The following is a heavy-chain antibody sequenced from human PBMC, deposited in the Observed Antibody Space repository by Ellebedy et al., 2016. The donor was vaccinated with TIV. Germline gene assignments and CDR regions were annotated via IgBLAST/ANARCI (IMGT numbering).Heavy chain of an antibody. CDR3: AKGRAAGGTEVAS. D-gene: IGHD6-13*01. J-gene: IGHJ5*02. Sequence: GGSLRLSXAASGFTFSKFGMTWVRQAPGKGLEWVSGITGSDSSTYYADSVKGRFTISRDNSNNTVYLHIDSLRVDDTAVYYCAKGRAAGGTEVASWGQGTLVTVSS. CDR2: ITGSDSST. CDR1: GFTFSKFG. V-gene: IGHV3-23*01.